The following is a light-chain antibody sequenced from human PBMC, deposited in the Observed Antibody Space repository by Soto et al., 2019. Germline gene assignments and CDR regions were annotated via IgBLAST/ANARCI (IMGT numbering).Light chain of an antibody. V-gene: IGKV3-11*01. CDR3: HQRSSWPLT. CDR2: DTS. J-gene: IGKJ4*01. Sequence: EIVLTQSPATLSLSPGERATLSCRASQNVRNYLIWYQQKPGLAPRLLIYDTSTRATGIPARFSGSGSGTNYTLTISSLEPEDFAVYYCHQRSSWPLTFGGGTKVEIK. CDR1: QNVRNY.